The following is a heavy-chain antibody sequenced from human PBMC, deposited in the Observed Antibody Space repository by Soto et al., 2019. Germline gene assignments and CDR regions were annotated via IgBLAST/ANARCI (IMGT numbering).Heavy chain of an antibody. Sequence: PGGSLRLSCAASGFRFDDYAMHWVRQAPGKGLEWVSTTNWNSGSIAYADSVKGRFSISRDNAKNSVYLQMNSLRDEDTALYYCVKGSGPAVALDGGFDVWGQGTTVTVSS. CDR2: TNWNSGSI. D-gene: IGHD2-15*01. CDR1: GFRFDDYA. J-gene: IGHJ6*02. V-gene: IGHV3-9*01. CDR3: VKGSGPAVALDGGFDV.